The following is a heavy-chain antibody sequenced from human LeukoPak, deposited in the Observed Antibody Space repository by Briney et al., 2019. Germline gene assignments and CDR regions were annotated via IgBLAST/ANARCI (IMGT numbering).Heavy chain of an antibody. J-gene: IGHJ4*02. V-gene: IGHV4-39*01. D-gene: IGHD3-10*01. Sequence: PSETLSLTCAVSGGSISGSSYFWGWLRQPPGKGLEWIGSIYYSGNTYYNPSLKSRVTISVDTSKNQFSLQLSSVTAADTAVYYCARLKEGIHYWGQGTVLRVP. CDR1: GGSISGSSYF. CDR3: ARLKEGIHY. CDR2: IYYSGNT.